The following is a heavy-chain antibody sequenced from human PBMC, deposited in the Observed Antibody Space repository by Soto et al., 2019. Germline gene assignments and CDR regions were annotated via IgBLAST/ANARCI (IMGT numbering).Heavy chain of an antibody. D-gene: IGHD2-2*01. CDR3: ARGLRDIVVVTAAMTYYYYMDV. Sequence: QVQLVQSGAEVKKPGASVKVSCKASGYTFTSYYINWVRQATGQGLEWMGWMNPNSGNTGYAQKFKGRVTMTRNTYISTAYMEMSSLRSEDTAVYYCARGLRDIVVVTAAMTYYYYMDVWGKGTTVTVSS. CDR1: GYTFTSYY. CDR2: MNPNSGNT. J-gene: IGHJ6*03. V-gene: IGHV1-8*01.